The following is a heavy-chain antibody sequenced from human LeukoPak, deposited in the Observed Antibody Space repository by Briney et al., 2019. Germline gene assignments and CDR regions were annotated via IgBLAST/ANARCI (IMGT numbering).Heavy chain of an antibody. J-gene: IGHJ5*02. V-gene: IGHV1-46*04. CDR1: GYTFTSYY. D-gene: IGHD1-26*01. Sequence: ASVKVSCKASGYTFTSYYMHWVRHPPGQGLGWVGQINPIGGSTNYAQKLQGRLTITRDTSTSTLYMELSRLRSADTPVYYCSRDFGVGPTMGPGDNWFDPWGERTLVSVSS. CDR3: SRDFGVGPTMGPGDNWFDP. CDR2: INPIGGST.